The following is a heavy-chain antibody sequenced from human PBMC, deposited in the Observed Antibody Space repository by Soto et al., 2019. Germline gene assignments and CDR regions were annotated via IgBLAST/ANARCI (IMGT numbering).Heavy chain of an antibody. CDR3: ARVSSSWYKDYLDY. CDR2: IIPIFGTT. J-gene: IGHJ4*02. D-gene: IGHD6-13*01. Sequence: QVQLVQSGAEVKKPGSSVKVSCKASGGTFSNYAISWVRQAPGQGLEWMGGIIPIFGTTNYAQRFQGRANITADESTSTAYMELSSLRSEDTAVYYCARVSSSWYKDYLDYWGQGTLVTVSS. CDR1: GGTFSNYA. V-gene: IGHV1-69*12.